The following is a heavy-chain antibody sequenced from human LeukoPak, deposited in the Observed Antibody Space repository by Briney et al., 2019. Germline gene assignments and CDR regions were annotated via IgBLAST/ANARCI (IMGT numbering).Heavy chain of an antibody. J-gene: IGHJ4*02. D-gene: IGHD3-22*01. CDR1: GYTLTELS. V-gene: IGHV1-24*01. CDR2: FDPEDGET. Sequence: ASVKVSCKVSGYTLTELSMHWVRQAPGKGLEWMGGFDPEDGETIYAQKFQGRVTMTEDTSTDTAYMELSGLRSEDTAVYYCATTPLGYYDSSGYYFDYWGQGTLVTVSS. CDR3: ATTPLGYYDSSGYYFDY.